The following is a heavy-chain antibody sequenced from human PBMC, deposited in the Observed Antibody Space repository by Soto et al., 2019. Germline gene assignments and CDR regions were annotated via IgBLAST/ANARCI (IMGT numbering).Heavy chain of an antibody. J-gene: IGHJ6*02. CDR3: AREYTAWPLAYGLDV. V-gene: IGHV3-21*01. CDR1: GFTFSTYS. D-gene: IGHD2-2*02. CDR2: IGSRSDI. Sequence: GGSLRLSCVGSGFTFSTYSINWVRQAPGKGLEWVSSIGSRSDIYYADSVKGRFTISRDNAKNSVSLQMNSLRAEDTAVYYCAREYTAWPLAYGLDVWGQGTTVTVSS.